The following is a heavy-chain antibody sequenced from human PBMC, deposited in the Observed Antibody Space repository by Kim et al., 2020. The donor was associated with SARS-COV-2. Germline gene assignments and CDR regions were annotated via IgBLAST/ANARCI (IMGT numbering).Heavy chain of an antibody. D-gene: IGHD6-13*01. V-gene: IGHV4-59*13. J-gene: IGHJ1*01. CDR2: IYYSGST. Sequence: SETLSLTCTVSGGSISSYYWSWIRQPPGKGLEWIGYIYYSGSTNYNPSLKSRVTISVDTSKNQFSLKLSSVTAADTAVYYCARGHGQHDFQHWGQGTLVTVSS. CDR3: ARGHGQHDFQH. CDR1: GGSISSYY.